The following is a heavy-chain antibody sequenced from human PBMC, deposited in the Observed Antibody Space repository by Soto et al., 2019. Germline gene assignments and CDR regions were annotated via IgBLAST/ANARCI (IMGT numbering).Heavy chain of an antibody. V-gene: IGHV3-30*18. CDR2: ISYDGSNK. Sequence: QVQLVESGGGVVQPGRSLRLSCAASGFTFSSYGMHWVRQAPGKGLEWVAVISYDGSNKYYADSVKGRFTISRDNSKNTLYLQMNSLRVEDTAVYYCAKDGKGGGYDSDIPTRYYYYYMDVWGKGTTVTVSS. D-gene: IGHD5-12*01. CDR1: GFTFSSYG. J-gene: IGHJ6*03. CDR3: AKDGKGGGYDSDIPTRYYYYYMDV.